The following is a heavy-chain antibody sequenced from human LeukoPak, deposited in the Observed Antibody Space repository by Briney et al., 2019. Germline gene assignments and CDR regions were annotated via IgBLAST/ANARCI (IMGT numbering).Heavy chain of an antibody. CDR3: ARVRVGTTTGDTFDI. V-gene: IGHV3-30-3*01. D-gene: IGHD1-26*01. Sequence: GESLRLSCTASGFTFTIYAMDWVRQAPGKGLEWVAAISYDGGNEYYADSVKGRFTISRDNSKNTLYLQMNSLRVEDTAVYFCARVRVGTTTGDTFDIWGQGTMVTVAS. J-gene: IGHJ3*02. CDR1: GFTFTIYA. CDR2: ISYDGGNE.